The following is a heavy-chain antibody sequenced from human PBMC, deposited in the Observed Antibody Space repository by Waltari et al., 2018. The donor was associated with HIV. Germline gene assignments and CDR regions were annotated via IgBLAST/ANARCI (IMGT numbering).Heavy chain of an antibody. CDR2: ISRSSSFI. CDR3: AREDYSGYVGHAFDI. V-gene: IGHV3-21*02. CDR1: GFTFSFSSYT. J-gene: IGHJ3*02. Sequence: QLVESGGGLVKPGGSLRLSCGASGFTFSFSSYTMNWVRQAPGKGLELVASISRSSSFIYTAESVKGRFTISRDNVKKSVDLQMNSLRPEDTAVYYCAREDYSGYVGHAFDIWGQGTMVTVSS. D-gene: IGHD5-12*01.